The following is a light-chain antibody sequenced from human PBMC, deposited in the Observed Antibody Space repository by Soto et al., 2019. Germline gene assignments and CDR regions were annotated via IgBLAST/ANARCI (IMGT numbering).Light chain of an antibody. CDR1: QSVNSY. CDR2: DAS. J-gene: IGKJ5*01. Sequence: EVVLTQSPATLSLSPGERATLSCRASQSVNSYLAWYQQKPGQAPRLLIYDASIRATGVPARFSGSGSGTDFTLTISSLEPEDFATYYCQNYNSAPITFGQGTRLEIK. CDR3: QNYNSAPIT. V-gene: IGKV3-11*01.